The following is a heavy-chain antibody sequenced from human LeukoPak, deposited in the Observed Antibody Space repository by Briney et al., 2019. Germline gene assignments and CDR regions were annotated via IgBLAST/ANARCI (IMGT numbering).Heavy chain of an antibody. J-gene: IGHJ6*02. V-gene: IGHV1-2*02. CDR2: INPNSGGT. D-gene: IGHD2-2*01. CDR3: ARDHCTSTGCYEDYYYGLDV. Sequence: ASVKVSCKASGYTFSGNYIQWVRLAPGQGLEWMGWINPNSGGTNYAQKFQGRVTMTRDTSISTAYMVLSRLRSDDTAVYYCARDHCTSTGCYEDYYYGLDVWGQGTTVTVSS. CDR1: GYTFSGNY.